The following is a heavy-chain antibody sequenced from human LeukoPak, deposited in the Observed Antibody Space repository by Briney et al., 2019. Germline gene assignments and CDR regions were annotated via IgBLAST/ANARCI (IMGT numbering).Heavy chain of an antibody. CDR2: ISAPPSTI. D-gene: IGHD3-9*01. J-gene: IGHJ4*02. Sequence: PGGSLRLSCAASGFTFATYGMNWVRQAPEKGLEWVSYISAPPSTIYYADSVKGRFTISRDNAKNSLYLQMNSLRAEDTAVYYCAGQYYDILTGYSIWGQGTLVTVSS. CDR3: AGQYYDILTGYSI. V-gene: IGHV3-48*01. CDR1: GFTFATYG.